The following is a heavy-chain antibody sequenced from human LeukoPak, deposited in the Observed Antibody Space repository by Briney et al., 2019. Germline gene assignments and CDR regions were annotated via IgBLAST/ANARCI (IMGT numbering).Heavy chain of an antibody. Sequence: GGSLRLSCAISGFTFSDYWMNRVRQAPGKGLEWVASINQNGGEKSYLDSVKGRFTISRDNPKNSLYLQMSSLRAEDTAVYYCARDGTAPGLYFDLWGQGTLVTVDS. CDR2: INQNGGEK. V-gene: IGHV3-7*01. CDR1: GFTFSDYW. D-gene: IGHD6-13*01. J-gene: IGHJ4*02. CDR3: ARDGTAPGLYFDL.